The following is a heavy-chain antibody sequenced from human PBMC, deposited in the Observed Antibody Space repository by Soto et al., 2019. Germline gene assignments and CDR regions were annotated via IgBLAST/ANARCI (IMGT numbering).Heavy chain of an antibody. Sequence: QVQLVESGGGVVQPGRSLRLSCAASGFTFSSYGMHWVRQAPGKGLEWVAVIWYDGSNKYYADSVKSRFTISRDNSKNTLYLQMNSLGAEDTAVYYCARGADRAAPPGDYWGQGTLFTVSS. V-gene: IGHV3-33*01. CDR1: GFTFSSYG. J-gene: IGHJ4*02. D-gene: IGHD6-6*01. CDR2: IWYDGSNK. CDR3: ARGADRAAPPGDY.